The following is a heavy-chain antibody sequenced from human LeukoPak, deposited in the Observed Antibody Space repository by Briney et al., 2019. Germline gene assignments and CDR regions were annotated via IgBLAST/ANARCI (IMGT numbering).Heavy chain of an antibody. Sequence: GGSLRLSCAASGFTFSSYAMSWVRQAPGKGLEWVSSISSSSSYIYYADSVKGRFTISRDNAKNSLYLQMNSLRAEDTAVYYCARNGMGTVVTPIPYYFDYWGQGTLVTVSS. CDR1: GFTFSSYA. V-gene: IGHV3-21*01. D-gene: IGHD4-23*01. CDR2: ISSSSSYI. CDR3: ARNGMGTVVTPIPYYFDY. J-gene: IGHJ4*02.